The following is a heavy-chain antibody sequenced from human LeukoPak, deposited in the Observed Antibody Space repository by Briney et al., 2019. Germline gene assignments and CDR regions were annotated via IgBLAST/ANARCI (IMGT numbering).Heavy chain of an antibody. J-gene: IGHJ4*02. Sequence: ASVKVSCKASGGTFSSYAISWVRQAPGQGLEWMGGIIPIFGTANYAQKFQGRVTITADESTSTAYMELSSLRSEDTAVYYCARVNPIQLWSNGYFDYWGQGTLVTVSS. CDR1: GGTFSSYA. V-gene: IGHV1-69*13. CDR2: IIPIFGTA. D-gene: IGHD5-18*01. CDR3: ARVNPIQLWSNGYFDY.